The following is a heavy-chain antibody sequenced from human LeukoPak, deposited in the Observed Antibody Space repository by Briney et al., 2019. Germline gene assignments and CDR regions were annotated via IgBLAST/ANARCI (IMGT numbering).Heavy chain of an antibody. Sequence: GGSLRLSCAAPGFTFSNAWMSWVRQAPGKGVEWVGRIKSKTDGGTTDYAAPVKGRFTISRDDSKNTLYLQMNSLKTEDTAVYYCTTGIVVVPAAIPSWGQGTLVTVSS. CDR1: GFTFSNAW. V-gene: IGHV3-15*01. CDR3: TTGIVVVPAAIPS. CDR2: IKSKTDGGTT. D-gene: IGHD2-2*02. J-gene: IGHJ4*02.